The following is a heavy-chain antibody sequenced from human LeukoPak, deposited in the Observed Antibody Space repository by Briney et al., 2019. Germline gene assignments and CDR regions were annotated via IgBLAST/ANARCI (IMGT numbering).Heavy chain of an antibody. CDR3: ARGYSDYYYFDS. V-gene: IGHV3-74*01. J-gene: IGHJ4*02. Sequence: GGSLRLSCAASVFTFSRYWMHWVRQAPGKGLVWVSRSNTDGSSTNYADSVKGRFTISRDNAKSTLYLQMNSLRAEDTAVYYCARGYSDYYYFDSWGQGTLVTVSS. CDR2: SNTDGSST. D-gene: IGHD4-11*01. CDR1: VFTFSRYW.